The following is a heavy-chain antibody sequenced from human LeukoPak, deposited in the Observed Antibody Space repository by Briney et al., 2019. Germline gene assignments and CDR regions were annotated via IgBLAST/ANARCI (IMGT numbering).Heavy chain of an antibody. V-gene: IGHV3-23*01. CDR1: EFTFSNYA. Sequence: GGSLRLSCAASEFTFSNYAMSWVRQAPGKGLEWVSVISGSGGSTHYTDSVKGRFTISRDNPRNTLDLQMNSLRAEDTAVYYCAKCFGPTYYYVSSGFFDAFDIWGRGTLVTVSS. CDR3: AKCFGPTYYYVSSGFFDAFDI. J-gene: IGHJ3*02. CDR2: ISGSGGST. D-gene: IGHD3-22*01.